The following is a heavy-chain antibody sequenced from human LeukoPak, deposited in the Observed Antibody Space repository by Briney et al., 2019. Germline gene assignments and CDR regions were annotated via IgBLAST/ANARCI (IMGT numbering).Heavy chain of an antibody. D-gene: IGHD6-13*01. V-gene: IGHV4-59*08. CDR3: ASRGGSSWYFDY. CDR1: GGSISTYY. J-gene: IGHJ4*02. Sequence: PSETLSLTCTVSGGSISTYYWSWIRQPPGKGLEWIGYIYYSGSSNYNPSLKSRVTISVDTSKSQFSLKRSSVTAADTAVYYCASRGGSSWYFDYWGQGTLVTVSS. CDR2: IYYSGSS.